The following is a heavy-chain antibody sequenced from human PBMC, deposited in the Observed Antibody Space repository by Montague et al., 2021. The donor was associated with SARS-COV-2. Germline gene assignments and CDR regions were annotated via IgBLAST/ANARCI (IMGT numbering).Heavy chain of an antibody. Sequence: SETLSLTCAVYGGSFSSKYWTWIRQPPGKGLEWIGEIHHTGSTNYNPSLKSRVTISVDTSKNQFSLKVSSVTAADTAVYYCARGLMSGSYYLGLVYWGQGTLVTVSS. V-gene: IGHV4-34*01. CDR3: ARGLMSGSYYLGLVY. J-gene: IGHJ4*02. D-gene: IGHD1-26*01. CDR1: GGSFSSKY. CDR2: IHHTGST.